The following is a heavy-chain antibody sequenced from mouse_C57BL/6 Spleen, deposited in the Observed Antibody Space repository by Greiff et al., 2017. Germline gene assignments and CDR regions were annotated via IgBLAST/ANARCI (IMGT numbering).Heavy chain of an antibody. V-gene: IGHV5-9-1*02. D-gene: IGHD2-2*01. Sequence: DVMLVESGEGLVKPGGSLKLSCAASGFTFSSYAMSWVRQTPEKRLEWVAYISSGGDYIYYADTVKGRFTISRDNARNTLYLQMSSLKSEDTAMYYCTRDRGVTTEEWFAYWGQGTLVTVSA. CDR1: GFTFSSYA. CDR2: ISSGGDYI. J-gene: IGHJ3*01. CDR3: TRDRGVTTEEWFAY.